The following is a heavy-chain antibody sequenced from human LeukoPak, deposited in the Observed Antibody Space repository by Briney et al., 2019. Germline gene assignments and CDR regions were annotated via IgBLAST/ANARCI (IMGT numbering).Heavy chain of an antibody. CDR2: IKQDGSEK. Sequence: GGSLRLSCAASGFTSSSYWMSWVRQAPGKGLEWVANIKQDGSEKYYVDSVKGRFTISRANAKNSLYLQMNSLRAEDTAVYYCAHLGFWGQGTLVTVSS. CDR3: AHLGF. J-gene: IGHJ4*02. CDR1: GFTSSSYW. V-gene: IGHV3-7*01.